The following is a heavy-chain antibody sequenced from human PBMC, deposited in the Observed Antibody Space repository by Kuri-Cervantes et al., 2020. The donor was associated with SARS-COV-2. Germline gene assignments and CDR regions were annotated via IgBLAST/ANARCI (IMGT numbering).Heavy chain of an antibody. J-gene: IGHJ6*03. CDR3: VRDRRYATLTRIAAAGTRYYYMDV. Sequence: GESLKISCAASGFTFSSYAMSWVRQAPGKGLEWVSAISGSGGSTYYADSVKGRFTISRDNSKNTLYLQMNSLRSDDTAVYYCVRDRRYATLTRIAAAGTRYYYMDVWGKGTTVTVSS. CDR1: GFTFSSYA. D-gene: IGHD6-13*01. CDR2: ISGSGGST. V-gene: IGHV3-23*01.